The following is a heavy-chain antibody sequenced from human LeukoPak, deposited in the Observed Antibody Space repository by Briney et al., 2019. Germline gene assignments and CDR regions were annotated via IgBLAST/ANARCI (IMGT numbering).Heavy chain of an antibody. CDR3: ARRDIVVVVAGDYYYYGMDV. CDR2: ISSSSSTI. D-gene: IGHD2-15*01. J-gene: IGHJ6*02. CDR1: GFTFSSYS. V-gene: IGHV3-48*04. Sequence: HSGGSLRLSCAASGFTFSSYSMNWVRQAPGKGLEWVSYISSSSSTIYYADSVKGRFTISRDNAKNSLYLQMNSLRAEDTAVYYCARRDIVVVVAGDYYYYGMDVWGQGTTVTVSS.